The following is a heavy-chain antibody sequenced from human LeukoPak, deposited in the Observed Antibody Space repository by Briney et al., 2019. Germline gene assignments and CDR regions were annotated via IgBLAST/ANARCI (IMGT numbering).Heavy chain of an antibody. D-gene: IGHD1/OR15-1a*01. Sequence: GGSLRLSCAASGFTFSNYWMNWVRQAPGKGLEWVANIKQDGSEIQYVDSVKGRFTVSRDNAKNSLYLQMNSLRAEDTAVFYCARGNRPNAFDIWGLGTMVTVSS. CDR1: GFTFSNYW. J-gene: IGHJ3*02. CDR3: ARGNRPNAFDI. V-gene: IGHV3-7*01. CDR2: IKQDGSEI.